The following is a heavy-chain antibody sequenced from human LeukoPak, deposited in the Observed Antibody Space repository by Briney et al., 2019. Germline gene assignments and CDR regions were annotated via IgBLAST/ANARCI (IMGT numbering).Heavy chain of an antibody. CDR3: ARIPLVWSSPKGAFDI. V-gene: IGHV4-4*02. J-gene: IGHJ3*02. D-gene: IGHD3-10*01. Sequence: SGTLSLTCAVSGGSISSDTWWTWVRQPPGKGLEWIGEIYHRGATNYNPSLKSRVTISLDKSKNQFSLKVSSVTAADTAVYYCARIPLVWSSPKGAFDIWGQGTMVTVSS. CDR2: IYHRGAT. CDR1: GGSISSDTW.